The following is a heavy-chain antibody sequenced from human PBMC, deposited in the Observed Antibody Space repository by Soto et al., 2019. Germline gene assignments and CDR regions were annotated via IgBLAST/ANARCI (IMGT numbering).Heavy chain of an antibody. Sequence: EVQLLESGGGLVQPGGSLRLSCAASGFTFSSYAMSWVRQAPGKGLEWVSAISGSGGSTYYADSVKGRFTISRDNSKNPLYRKMNGRRAEDRAVYYCAKDSDPVPPPRGDVWGQGTTVTVSS. CDR2: ISGSGGST. D-gene: IGHD1-1*01. CDR1: GFTFSSYA. CDR3: AKDSDPVPPPRGDV. J-gene: IGHJ6*02. V-gene: IGHV3-23*01.